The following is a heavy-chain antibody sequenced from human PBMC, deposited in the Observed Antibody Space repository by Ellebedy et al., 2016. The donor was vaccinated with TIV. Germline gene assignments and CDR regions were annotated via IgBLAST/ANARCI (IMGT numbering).Heavy chain of an antibody. CDR3: AREFVVVTAIPFDY. CDR1: GFTFSSYW. Sequence: GESLKISXAASGFTFSSYWMSWVRQAPGKGLEWVANIKQDGSEKYYVDSVKGRFTISRDNAKNSLYLQMNSLRAEDTAVYYCAREFVVVTAIPFDYWGQGTLVTVSS. CDR2: IKQDGSEK. V-gene: IGHV3-7*01. D-gene: IGHD2-21*02. J-gene: IGHJ4*02.